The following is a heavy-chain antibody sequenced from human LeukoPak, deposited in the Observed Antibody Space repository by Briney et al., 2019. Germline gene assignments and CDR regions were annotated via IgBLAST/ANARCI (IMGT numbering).Heavy chain of an antibody. CDR2: MNPNSGNT. Sequence: GASVKVSCKASGYTFTSYDINWVRQATGQGLEWMGWMNPNSGNTGYAQKLQGRVTITADKSTNTAYMELSSLRSEDTAVYYCARDRDYCDSPACYNPPDYWGQGTLVTVSS. D-gene: IGHD2-2*02. CDR3: ARDRDYCDSPACYNPPDY. CDR1: GYTFTSYD. V-gene: IGHV1-8*01. J-gene: IGHJ4*02.